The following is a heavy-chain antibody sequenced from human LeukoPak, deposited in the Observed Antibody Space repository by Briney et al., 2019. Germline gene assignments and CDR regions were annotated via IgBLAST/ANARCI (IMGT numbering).Heavy chain of an antibody. CDR3: ARESLYCSGGSCYSLYFDY. Sequence: GASVKVSCKASGYTFTGYYMHWVRQAPGQGLEWMGWISAYNGNTNYAQKLQGRVTMTTDTSTSTAYMELRSLRSDDTAVYYCARESLYCSGGSCYSLYFDYWGQGTLVTVSS. J-gene: IGHJ4*02. CDR1: GYTFTGYY. V-gene: IGHV1-18*04. D-gene: IGHD2-15*01. CDR2: ISAYNGNT.